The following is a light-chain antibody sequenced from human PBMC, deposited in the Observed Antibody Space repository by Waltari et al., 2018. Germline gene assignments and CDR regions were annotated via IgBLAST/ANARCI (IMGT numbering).Light chain of an antibody. CDR2: KAS. CDR1: QTISSW. Sequence: DIVMTQSPSTLSASVGDRVTITCRASQTISSWLAWYQQTPGKPPKLLIYKASSLESGVPSTFSGSGSGTEFTLTISSLQPDDFATYYCQQYDSYPFTFGPGTRVDIK. J-gene: IGKJ3*01. V-gene: IGKV1-5*03. CDR3: QQYDSYPFT.